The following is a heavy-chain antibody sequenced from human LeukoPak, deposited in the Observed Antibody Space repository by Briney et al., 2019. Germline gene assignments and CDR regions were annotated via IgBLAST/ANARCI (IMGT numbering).Heavy chain of an antibody. CDR2: INPIFRTA. J-gene: IGHJ6*02. D-gene: IGHD3-3*01. Sequence: SVKVSCKASGGTFTNSAISRVRQAPGQGLEWMGGINPIFRTANYAQQFQDRVTIIADESTSTAYMELSLLKFEDTAVYYCARGGGIFGVLTTAHYYGIDVWGQGPRSPSP. CDR1: GGTFTNSA. CDR3: ARGGGIFGVLTTAHYYGIDV. V-gene: IGHV1-69*13.